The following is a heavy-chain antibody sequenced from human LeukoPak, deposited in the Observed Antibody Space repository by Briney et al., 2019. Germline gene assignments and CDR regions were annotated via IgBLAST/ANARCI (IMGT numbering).Heavy chain of an antibody. J-gene: IGHJ5*02. Sequence: ASVKVSCKASGCTFSDFGITWVRQAPGKGLEWMGWISAHTGNTDYAQKLQDRVTMTTDTSTNTAYMELGSLRSDDTAVYYCARYRLTDSPINWFDPWGQGTLVTVSS. CDR2: ISAHTGNT. D-gene: IGHD1-14*01. V-gene: IGHV1-18*01. CDR1: GCTFSDFG. CDR3: ARYRLTDSPINWFDP.